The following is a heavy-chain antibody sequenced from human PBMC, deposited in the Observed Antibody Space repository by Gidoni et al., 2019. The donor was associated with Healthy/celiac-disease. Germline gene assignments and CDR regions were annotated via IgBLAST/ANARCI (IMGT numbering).Heavy chain of an antibody. V-gene: IGHV1-69*01. Sequence: QVQLVQSGAEVKKPGSSVKVSCKASGGTFSSYAISWVRQAPGQGLEWMGGIIPILGTANDAQQFQGRVTITADESTSTAYMELRSLSSEDTAVSYCARAPADPAMANYYYYGMDVWGQGTTVTVSS. J-gene: IGHJ6*02. D-gene: IGHD5-18*01. CDR1: GGTFSSYA. CDR2: IIPILGTA. CDR3: ARAPADPAMANYYYYGMDV.